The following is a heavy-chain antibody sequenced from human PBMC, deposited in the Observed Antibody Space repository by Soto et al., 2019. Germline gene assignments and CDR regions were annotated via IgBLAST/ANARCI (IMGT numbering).Heavy chain of an antibody. J-gene: IGHJ3*01. CDR1: GFNFNIYS. CDR2: MTSDSKTI. CDR3: TRGVSYGFDF. V-gene: IGHV3-48*01. Sequence: PGESLKISCVASGFNFNIYSMNWVRQAPGKGLEWVSYMTSDSKTIHYADSVKGRFTISRENAKNSVFLQMNSLRAEDTGVYYCTRGVSYGFDFWGQGTMVTVSS. D-gene: IGHD3-10*01.